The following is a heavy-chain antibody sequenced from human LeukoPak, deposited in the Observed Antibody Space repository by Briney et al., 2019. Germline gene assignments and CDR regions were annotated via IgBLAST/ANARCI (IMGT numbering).Heavy chain of an antibody. V-gene: IGHV4-34*01. D-gene: IGHD3-9*01. Sequence: PSETLSLTCAVHGGSFSGYYWSWIRQPPGKGLEWIGEINHSGSTNYNPSLKSRVTISVDTSKNQFSLKLSSMTAADTAVYYCARGPRLLRYFDWLTSNWFDPWGQGTLVTVSS. J-gene: IGHJ5*02. CDR1: GGSFSGYY. CDR3: ARGPRLLRYFDWLTSNWFDP. CDR2: INHSGST.